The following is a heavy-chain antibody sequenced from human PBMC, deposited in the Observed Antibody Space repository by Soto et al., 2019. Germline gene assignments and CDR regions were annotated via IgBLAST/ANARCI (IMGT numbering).Heavy chain of an antibody. V-gene: IGHV1-69*12. CDR1: GGTFSSYT. Sequence: QVQLVQSGAEVKKPGSSVKVSCKASGGTFSSYTISWVRQAPGQGLEWMGGIIPIFGTANYAQKFQGRVTITADESTSTAYRELSSLRSEDTAVYYCARVRPYAAAAHGPAFDIWGQGTMVTVSS. J-gene: IGHJ3*02. D-gene: IGHD6-13*01. CDR3: ARVRPYAAAAHGPAFDI. CDR2: IIPIFGTA.